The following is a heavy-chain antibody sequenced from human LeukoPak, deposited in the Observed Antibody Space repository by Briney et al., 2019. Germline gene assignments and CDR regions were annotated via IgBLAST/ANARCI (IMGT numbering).Heavy chain of an antibody. J-gene: IGHJ6*04. Sequence: PGRSLRLSCAASGFTFSSYAMHWVRQAPGKGLEWVAVISYDGSNKYYADSVKGRFTISRDNSKNTLYLQMNSLRAEDTAVHYCARDRVGSRALDVWGKGTTVTVSS. V-gene: IGHV3-30-3*01. CDR2: ISYDGSNK. D-gene: IGHD2/OR15-2a*01. CDR3: ARDRVGSRALDV. CDR1: GFTFSSYA.